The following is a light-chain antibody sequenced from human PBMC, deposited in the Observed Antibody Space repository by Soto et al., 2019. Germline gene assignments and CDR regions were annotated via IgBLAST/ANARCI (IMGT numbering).Light chain of an antibody. CDR2: GAS. CDR1: QSISNN. Sequence: ELVLTQSPATLSVSPGEGATLSCRASQSISNNLVWSQQKPGQAPRLLIYGASTRASGIPARFSGSGSGTEFTLTISSLQSEDFAVYYCQQYGGSPFTFGPGTKVDIK. V-gene: IGKV3-15*01. J-gene: IGKJ3*01. CDR3: QQYGGSPFT.